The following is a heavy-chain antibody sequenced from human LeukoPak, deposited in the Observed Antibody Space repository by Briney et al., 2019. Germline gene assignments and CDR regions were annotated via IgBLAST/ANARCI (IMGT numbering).Heavy chain of an antibody. Sequence: PSETLSLTCTVSGGSISSYYWSWIRQPPGKGLEWIGYIYYSGSTNYNPSLKSRVTISVDTSKNQFSLKLNSVTAADTAVYYCARTRGATDFDYWGQGALVTVSS. CDR2: IYYSGST. J-gene: IGHJ4*02. D-gene: IGHD1-26*01. CDR3: ARTRGATDFDY. CDR1: GGSISSYY. V-gene: IGHV4-59*01.